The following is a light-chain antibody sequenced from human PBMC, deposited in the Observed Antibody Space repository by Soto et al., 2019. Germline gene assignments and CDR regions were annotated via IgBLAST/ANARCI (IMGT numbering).Light chain of an antibody. CDR1: SSDVGSDNY. Sequence: QSALTQPASVSGSPGQSITIACTGTSSDVGSDNYVSWYQQLPGKAPRLMIYEVRNRPSGVSNRFSGSKSGNTASLTISGLQAEDEADYYCSSYTTSSTWVFGGGTKLTVL. CDR2: EVR. J-gene: IGLJ3*02. CDR3: SSYTTSSTWV. V-gene: IGLV2-14*01.